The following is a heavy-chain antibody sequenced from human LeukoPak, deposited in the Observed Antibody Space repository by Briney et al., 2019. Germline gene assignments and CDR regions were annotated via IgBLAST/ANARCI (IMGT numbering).Heavy chain of an antibody. D-gene: IGHD4-17*01. CDR2: LYYTGST. CDR1: GGSISSISYY. CDR3: ASYSIVNGDYDY. J-gene: IGHJ4*02. V-gene: IGHV4-39*07. Sequence: SETLSLTCTVSGGSISSISYYWGWIRQPPGEGLEWIGSLYYTGSTYYNPSLKSRVTISVDTSKNQFSLKLSSVTAADTAVYYCASYSIVNGDYDYWGQGTLVTVSS.